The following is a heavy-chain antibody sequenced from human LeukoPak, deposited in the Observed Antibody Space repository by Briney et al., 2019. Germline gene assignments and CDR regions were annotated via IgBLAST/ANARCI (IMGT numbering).Heavy chain of an antibody. CDR3: AREYSSGCPDY. V-gene: IGHV4-31*03. CDR1: GGSISSGGYY. CDR2: IYYSGST. D-gene: IGHD6-19*01. Sequence: PSETLSLTRTVSGGSISSGGYYWSWIRQHPGKGLEWIGYIYYSGSTYYNPSLKSRVTISVDTSKNQFSLKLSSVTAADTAVYYCAREYSSGCPDYWGQGTLVTVSS. J-gene: IGHJ4*02.